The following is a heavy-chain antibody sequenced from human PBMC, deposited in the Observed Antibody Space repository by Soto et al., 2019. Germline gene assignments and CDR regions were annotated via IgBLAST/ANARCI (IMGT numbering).Heavy chain of an antibody. CDR3: AREDCSGGSCYSSTFDY. CDR2: INPSGGST. CDR1: GYTFTSYY. J-gene: IGHJ4*02. Sequence: ASVKVSCKASGYTFTSYYMHWVRQAPGQGLEWMGIINPSGGSTSYAQKFQGRVTMTRDTSTSTVYMELSSLRSEDTAVYYCAREDCSGGSCYSSTFDYWGQGTMVTVYS. V-gene: IGHV1-46*01. D-gene: IGHD2-15*01.